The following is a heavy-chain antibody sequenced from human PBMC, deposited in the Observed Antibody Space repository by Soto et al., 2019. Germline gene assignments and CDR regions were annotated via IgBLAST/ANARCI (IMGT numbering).Heavy chain of an antibody. CDR2: IYYSGST. CDR3: ARAPSTVTTGGGFDY. CDR1: GGSISSGDYY. J-gene: IGHJ4*02. D-gene: IGHD4-17*01. Sequence: QVQLQESGPGLVKPSQTLSLTCTVSGGSISSGDYYWSWIRQPPGKGLEWIGYIYYSGSTYYNPSLKSRVTVSVDPSKNHFSLKLSSVTAADTAVYYCARAPSTVTTGGGFDYWGQGTLVTVSS. V-gene: IGHV4-30-4*01.